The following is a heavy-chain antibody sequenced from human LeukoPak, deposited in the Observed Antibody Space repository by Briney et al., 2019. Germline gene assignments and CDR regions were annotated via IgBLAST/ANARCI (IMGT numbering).Heavy chain of an antibody. CDR2: IGTAGDT. CDR1: GFTLTNYD. CDR3: TRDPPGYNGYQPSL. Sequence: GGSLRLSCAASGFTLTNYDMHWVRQAAGRGLEWVSGIGTAGDTYYPASVKGRFTISRENGKSSLYLQMNSLSAGDTALYYCTRDPPGYNGYQPSLWGQGTLDTVSS. D-gene: IGHD5-12*01. J-gene: IGHJ1*01. V-gene: IGHV3-13*01.